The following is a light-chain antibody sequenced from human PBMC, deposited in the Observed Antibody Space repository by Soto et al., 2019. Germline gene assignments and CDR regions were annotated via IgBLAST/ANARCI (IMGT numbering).Light chain of an antibody. Sequence: QSVLTQPASVFGSPGQSITISCTGTSSDVGGYNFVSWYQQHPGKAPKLMIYEVSNRPSGVSNRFSGSKSGNTASLTVSGLQAEDEADYYCSSYAGSNNVYVFGTGTKV. V-gene: IGLV2-14*03. CDR1: SSDVGGYNF. CDR3: SSYAGSNNVYV. J-gene: IGLJ1*01. CDR2: EVS.